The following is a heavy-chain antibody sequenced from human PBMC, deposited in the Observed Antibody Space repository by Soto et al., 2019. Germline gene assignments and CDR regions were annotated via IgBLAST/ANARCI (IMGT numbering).Heavy chain of an antibody. CDR3: XXXXXXXXXXXXXSGHDAFDI. Sequence: QVQLVESGGGVVQPGRSLRLSCAASGFTFSSYGMHWVRQAPGKGLEWVAVISYDGSNKYYADSVKGRFTISRDNSKNTXYLQMNSLRXXXXXXXXXXXXXXXXXXXXXXSGHDAFDIWGQGTMVTVSS. CDR2: ISYDGSNK. CDR1: GFTFSSYG. D-gene: IGHD6-25*01. J-gene: IGHJ3*02. V-gene: IGHV3-30*03.